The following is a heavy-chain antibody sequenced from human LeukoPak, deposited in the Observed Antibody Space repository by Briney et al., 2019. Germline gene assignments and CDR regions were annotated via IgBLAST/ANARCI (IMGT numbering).Heavy chain of an antibody. V-gene: IGHV3-66*01. CDR3: VRGGHDSSGYYYGPDGFFDY. Sequence: GGSLRLSCAASGFTVSSNYMSWVRQAPGKGLEWVSVIYSGGSTYYADSVKGRFTISRDNSKNTLYLQMNSLRAEDTAVYYCVRGGHDSSGYYYGPDGFFDYWGQGTLVTVSS. J-gene: IGHJ4*02. CDR2: IYSGGST. CDR1: GFTVSSNY. D-gene: IGHD3-22*01.